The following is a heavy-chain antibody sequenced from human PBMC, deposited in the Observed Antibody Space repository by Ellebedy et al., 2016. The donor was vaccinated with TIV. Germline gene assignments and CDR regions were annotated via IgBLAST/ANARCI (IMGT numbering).Heavy chain of an antibody. J-gene: IGHJ4*02. V-gene: IGHV3-23*01. Sequence: GGSLRLSCAASGFSFSAFAMHWVRQAPGKGLEWLSVISGDGSSTYHADSVKGRFTITRDNSKNTLYLQMSRLRTEDPAVYFCAKGSSSGFNYDRVGFEYWGQGTLVTVSS. CDR2: ISGDGSST. CDR1: GFSFSAFA. CDR3: AKGSSSGFNYDRVGFEY. D-gene: IGHD3-22*01.